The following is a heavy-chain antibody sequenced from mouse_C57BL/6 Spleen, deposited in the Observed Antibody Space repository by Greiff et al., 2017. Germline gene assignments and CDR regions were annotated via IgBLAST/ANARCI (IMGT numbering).Heavy chain of an antibody. D-gene: IGHD4-1*01. V-gene: IGHV5-17*01. CDR1: GFTFSDYG. CDR3: ARPRTGGYYFDY. Sequence: EVQGVESGGGLVKPGGSLKFSCAASGFTFSDYGMHWVRKAPEKGLEWVAYISSGSSTIYYADTVKGRFTISRDNAKNTLCLQMTSLRSEDTAMYYCARPRTGGYYFDYWGQGTTLTVSS. J-gene: IGHJ2*01. CDR2: ISSGSSTI.